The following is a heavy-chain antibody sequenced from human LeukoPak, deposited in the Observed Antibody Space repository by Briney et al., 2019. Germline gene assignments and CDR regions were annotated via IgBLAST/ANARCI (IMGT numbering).Heavy chain of an antibody. CDR2: ISAYNGNT. D-gene: IGHD2-15*01. J-gene: IGHJ6*02. V-gene: IGHV1-18*01. CDR1: GYTFTSYG. Sequence: RASVKVSCKASGYTFTSYGISWVRQAPGQGLEWMGWISAYNGNTNYAQKLQGRVTMTTDTSTSTAYMELRSLRSDDTAVYYCARDCPFSGGSCEALDVWGQGTTVTVSS. CDR3: ARDCPFSGGSCEALDV.